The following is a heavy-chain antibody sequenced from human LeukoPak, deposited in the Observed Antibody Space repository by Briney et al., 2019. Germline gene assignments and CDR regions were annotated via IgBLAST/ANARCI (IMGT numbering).Heavy chain of an antibody. Sequence: SETLSLTCTVSGGSISSGSYDWSWIRQPAGKGLEWIGRIYTSGSTNYNPSLKSRVTISVDTSRNQFSLKLSSVTAAATAVYYLAKCGGSGGYYKIADYYMDVWGKGTTVTVSS. CDR3: AKCGGSGGYYKIADYYMDV. CDR1: GGSISSGSYD. D-gene: IGHD3-10*01. V-gene: IGHV4-61*02. CDR2: IYTSGST. J-gene: IGHJ6*03.